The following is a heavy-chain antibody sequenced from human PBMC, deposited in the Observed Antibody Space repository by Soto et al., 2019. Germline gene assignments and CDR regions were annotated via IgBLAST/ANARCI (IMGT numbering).Heavy chain of an antibody. CDR3: VSVYSSSSSY. V-gene: IGHV3-23*01. Sequence: TCGSYGVRWVRQEPGRGLEWVSSISGSGGSTYYADSVKGRFTISRDNSKNTLYLQMNSLRAEDTAVYYGVSVYSSSSSYWGQRTLVTVSS. J-gene: IGHJ1*01. CDR1: TCGSYG. CDR2: ISGSGGST. D-gene: IGHD6-6*01.